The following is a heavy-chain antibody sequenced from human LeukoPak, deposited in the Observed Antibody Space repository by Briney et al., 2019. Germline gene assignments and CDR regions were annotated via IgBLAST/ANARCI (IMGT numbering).Heavy chain of an antibody. V-gene: IGHV4-31*03. Sequence: SETLSLTCTVSGGSISSGGYYWSWIRQHPGKGLEWIGYIYYSGSTYYNPSLKSRVTISVDTSKNQFSLKLSSVTAADTAVYYCARELGARRTQTWFDPWGQGTPVTVSS. CDR1: GGSISSGGYY. D-gene: IGHD1-26*01. CDR2: IYYSGST. CDR3: ARELGARRTQTWFDP. J-gene: IGHJ5*02.